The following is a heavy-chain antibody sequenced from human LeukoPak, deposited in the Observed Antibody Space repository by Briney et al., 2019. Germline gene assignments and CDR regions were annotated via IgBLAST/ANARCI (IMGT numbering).Heavy chain of an antibody. CDR1: GFTFSSYG. CDR2: ISGSGGST. Sequence: PGGTLRLSCAASGFTFSSYGMSWVRQAPGKGLEWVSAISGSGGSTYYADSVKGRFTISRDNSKNTLYLQMNSLRAEDTAVYYCARTDSSGYYYFDYWGQGTLVTVSS. D-gene: IGHD3-22*01. CDR3: ARTDSSGYYYFDY. J-gene: IGHJ4*02. V-gene: IGHV3-23*01.